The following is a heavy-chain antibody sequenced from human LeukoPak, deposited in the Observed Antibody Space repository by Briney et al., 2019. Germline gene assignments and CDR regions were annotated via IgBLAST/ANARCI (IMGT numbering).Heavy chain of an antibody. CDR2: TYYRSRWYN. V-gene: IGHV6-1*01. Sequence: SQTLSLTCAITGDSVSTNTITWNWIRQSPSRGLEWLGRTYYRSRWYNDYAGSVKSRMTINPDTSKNQFSLQLKSVTPEDTAVYYCARARKDVDYEYYFDYWGQGTRVTVSS. D-gene: IGHD3-16*01. CDR1: GDSVSTNTIT. J-gene: IGHJ4*02. CDR3: ARARKDVDYEYYFDY.